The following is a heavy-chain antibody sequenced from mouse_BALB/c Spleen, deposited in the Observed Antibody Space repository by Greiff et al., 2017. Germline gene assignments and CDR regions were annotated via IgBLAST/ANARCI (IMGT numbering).Heavy chain of an antibody. J-gene: IGHJ2*01. V-gene: IGHV1-14*01. Sequence: VQLKESGPELVKPGASVKMSCKASGYTFTSYVMHWVKQKPGQGLEWIGYINPYNDGTKYNEKFKGKATLTSDKSSSTAYMELSSLTSEDTAVYYCASHYGSSSVFDYWGQGTTLTVSS. CDR1: GYTFTSYV. D-gene: IGHD1-1*01. CDR3: ASHYGSSSVFDY. CDR2: INPYNDGT.